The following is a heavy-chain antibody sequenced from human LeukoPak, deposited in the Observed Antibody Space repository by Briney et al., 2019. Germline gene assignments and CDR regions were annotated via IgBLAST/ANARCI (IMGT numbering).Heavy chain of an antibody. D-gene: IGHD3-22*01. J-gene: IGHJ4*02. Sequence: SETLSLTCVVYGGSFSGYYWSWIRQPPGKGLEWIGEINHSGSTNYNPSLKSRVTISVDTSKNQFSLKLSSVTAADTAVYYCARVRYGIVVWGQGTLVTVSS. CDR3: ARVRYGIVV. CDR2: INHSGST. CDR1: GGSFSGYY. V-gene: IGHV4-34*01.